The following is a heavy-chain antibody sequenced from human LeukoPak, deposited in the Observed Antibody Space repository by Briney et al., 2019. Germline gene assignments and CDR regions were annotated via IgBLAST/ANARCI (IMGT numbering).Heavy chain of an antibody. Sequence: AGGSLRLSCAASGFTFDDYGMSWVRQAPGKGPEWVSGINWNGGSTGYADSVKGRFTISRDNAKNSLYLQMNSLRAEDTALYYCARGYYYDSSGYYGTFDYWGQGTLVTVSS. J-gene: IGHJ4*02. D-gene: IGHD3-22*01. CDR1: GFTFDDYG. CDR2: INWNGGST. CDR3: ARGYYYDSSGYYGTFDY. V-gene: IGHV3-20*04.